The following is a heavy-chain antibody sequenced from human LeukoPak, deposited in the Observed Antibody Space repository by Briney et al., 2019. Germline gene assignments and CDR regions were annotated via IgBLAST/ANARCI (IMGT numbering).Heavy chain of an antibody. CDR1: GGSISSYY. V-gene: IGHV4-59*01. CDR2: IYYSGST. CDR3: ARGRHYYGSGSYYKVSWFDP. Sequence: SETLSLTCTVSGGSISSYYWSWIRQPPGKGLEWIGYIYYSGSTNYNPSLKSRVTISVDTSKNQFSLKLSSVTAADTAVYYCARGRHYYGSGSYYKVSWFDPWGQGTLVTVSS. D-gene: IGHD3-10*01. J-gene: IGHJ5*02.